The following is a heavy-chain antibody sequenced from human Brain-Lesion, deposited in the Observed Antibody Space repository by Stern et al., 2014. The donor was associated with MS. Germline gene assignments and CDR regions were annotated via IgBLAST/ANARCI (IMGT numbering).Heavy chain of an antibody. CDR1: GGTFSSYT. J-gene: IGHJ6*02. D-gene: IGHD1-14*01. Sequence: VQLVESGAELKKPGSSVKVSCKASGGTFSSYTVSWVRQAPGQGLEWMGKIIPILGVANYAPKFQGRVTITADKFTGTAYMEGTSLRSEDTAIYYCTTSPYGLDAWGQGTTVTVSS. V-gene: IGHV1-69*09. CDR2: IIPILGVA. CDR3: TTSPYGLDA.